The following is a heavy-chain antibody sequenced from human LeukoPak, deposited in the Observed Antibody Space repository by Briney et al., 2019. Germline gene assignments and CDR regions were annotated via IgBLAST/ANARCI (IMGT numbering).Heavy chain of an antibody. CDR3: VRHYRLNTGFDY. CDR1: GGSISSRSYY. V-gene: IGHV4-39*01. J-gene: IGHJ4*02. Sequence: SETLSLTCIVSGGSISSRSYYWGWIRQPPGKGLEWIGSIFNSGSTYYNSSLQSRVTISVDTYKNQFSLRLSSVTAADTAVYYCVRHYRLNTGFDYWGEGTVVTVSS. CDR2: IFNSGST. D-gene: IGHD1-1*01.